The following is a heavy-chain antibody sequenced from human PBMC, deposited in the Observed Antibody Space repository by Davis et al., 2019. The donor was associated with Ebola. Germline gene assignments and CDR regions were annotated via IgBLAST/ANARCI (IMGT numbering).Heavy chain of an antibody. Sequence: SETLSLTCAVYGGSFSGYYWSWIRQPPGKGLEWIGSIYYSGSTYYNPSLKSRVTISVDTSKNQFSLKLSSVTAADTAVYYCARHQLYYYGSGSYSRNYYFDYWGQGTLVTVSS. V-gene: IGHV4-34*01. J-gene: IGHJ4*02. CDR1: GGSFSGYY. D-gene: IGHD3-10*01. CDR3: ARHQLYYYGSGSYSRNYYFDY. CDR2: IYYSGST.